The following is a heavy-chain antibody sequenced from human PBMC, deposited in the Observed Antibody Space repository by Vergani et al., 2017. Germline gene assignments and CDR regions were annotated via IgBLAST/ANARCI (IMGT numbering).Heavy chain of an antibody. J-gene: IGHJ5*02. CDR1: GGSFSGYY. V-gene: IGHV4-34*01. CDR3: AREHNQRASAQYNWFDP. D-gene: IGHD1-14*01. CDR2: INHSGST. Sequence: QVQLQQWGAGLLKPSETLSLTCAVYGGSFSGYYWSWIRQPPGKGLEWIGEINHSGSTYYNPSLKSRVTISVDRSKNQFSLKLSSVTAADTAVYYCAREHNQRASAQYNWFDPWGQGTLVTVSS.